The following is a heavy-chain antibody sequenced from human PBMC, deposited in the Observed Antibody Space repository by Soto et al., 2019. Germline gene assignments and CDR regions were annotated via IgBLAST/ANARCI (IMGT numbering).Heavy chain of an antibody. Sequence: QVQLQESGPGLVKPSQTLSLTCTVSGGPISSGGYYWSWIRQQPGKGLEWIGYIYYSGSTYYNPSLKRRVTISVDTSKNQFSLNLSSVTAADTAVYYCARVISRVTTLDYWGQGTLVTVSS. J-gene: IGHJ4*02. CDR1: GGPISSGGYY. V-gene: IGHV4-31*03. D-gene: IGHD3-22*01. CDR3: ARVISRVTTLDY. CDR2: IYYSGST.